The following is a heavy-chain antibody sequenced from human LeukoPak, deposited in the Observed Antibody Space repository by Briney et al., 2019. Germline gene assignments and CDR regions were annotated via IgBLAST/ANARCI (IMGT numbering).Heavy chain of an antibody. J-gene: IGHJ4*02. V-gene: IGHV3-21*01. D-gene: IGHD3-22*01. CDR3: ARVGYYDSSGYY. CDR2: ISSSISYI. Sequence: SGGSLRLSCAASGFTFSIYSMNWVRQAPGKGLEWDSSISSSISYINYADSVKGRFTISRGNAKNSLYLQMNSLRAEDTAVYYCARVGYYDSSGYYWGQGTLVTVSS. CDR1: GFTFSIYS.